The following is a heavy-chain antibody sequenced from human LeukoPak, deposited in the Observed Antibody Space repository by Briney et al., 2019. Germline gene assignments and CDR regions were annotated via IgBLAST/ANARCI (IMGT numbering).Heavy chain of an antibody. Sequence: GRSLRLSCAASGFTFSSYAMHWVRRAPGKGLEWVAVISYDGSNKYYADSVKGRFTISRDNSKNTLYLQMNSLRAEDTAVYYCARGKINIVATIMAYWGQGTLVTVSS. V-gene: IGHV3-30-3*01. CDR2: ISYDGSNK. D-gene: IGHD5-12*01. CDR1: GFTFSSYA. CDR3: ARGKINIVATIMAY. J-gene: IGHJ4*02.